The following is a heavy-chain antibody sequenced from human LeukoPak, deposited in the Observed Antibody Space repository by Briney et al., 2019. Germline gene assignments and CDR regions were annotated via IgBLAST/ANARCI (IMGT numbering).Heavy chain of an antibody. Sequence: GGSLRLSCAASGFTFSSYSMNWVRQAPGKGLEWVSSISSSSSYIYYADSVKGRFTISRDNAKNSLYLQMNSLRAEDTAVYYCARDTAMALHYFDYWGQGTLVTVSS. CDR3: ARDTAMALHYFDY. D-gene: IGHD5-18*01. CDR2: ISSSSSYI. J-gene: IGHJ4*02. CDR1: GFTFSSYS. V-gene: IGHV3-21*01.